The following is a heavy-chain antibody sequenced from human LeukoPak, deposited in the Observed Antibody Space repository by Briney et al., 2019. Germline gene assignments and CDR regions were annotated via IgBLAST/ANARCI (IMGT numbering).Heavy chain of an antibody. V-gene: IGHV5-51*01. CDR3: ARPPAPITFTAFDI. CDR2: IYPGDSDT. D-gene: IGHD3-16*01. Sequence: ESLKITCNGSGYSVTSYWIDSLRQMPWEGLEWMGIIYPGDSDTRYSPSFQGQVTISADKSISTAYLQWSSPKASDTAMYYCARPPAPITFTAFDIWGQGTMVTVSS. J-gene: IGHJ3*02. CDR1: GYSVTSYW.